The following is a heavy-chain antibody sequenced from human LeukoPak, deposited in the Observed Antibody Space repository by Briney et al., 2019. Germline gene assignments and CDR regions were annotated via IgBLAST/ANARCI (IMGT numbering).Heavy chain of an antibody. D-gene: IGHD4-17*01. J-gene: IGHJ4*02. CDR1: GFTFSSYA. CDR2: IPYDGSNK. V-gene: IGHV3-30*04. CDR3: AGFRWTTTSVDY. Sequence: GRSLRLSCAASGFTFSSYAMHWVRQAPGKGLEWVAVIPYDGSNKYYADSVKGRFTISRDNSKNTLYLQMNSLRAEDTAVYYCAGFRWTTTSVDYWGQGTLVTVSS.